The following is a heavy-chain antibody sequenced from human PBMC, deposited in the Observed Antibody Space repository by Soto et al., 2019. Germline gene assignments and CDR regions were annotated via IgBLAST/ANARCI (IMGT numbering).Heavy chain of an antibody. D-gene: IGHD3-9*01. CDR2: INPNSGGT. CDR3: ARDLPHLDWSNTGSAFDI. CDR1: GYNFTGYY. Sequence: ASVKVSCKASGYNFTGYYMNWVRQASGEGLEWMGWINPNSGGTNYAQKFQGRVTMTRDTSISTAYMELSRLRSDDTAVYYCARDLPHLDWSNTGSAFDIWGQGTIVTASS. V-gene: IGHV1-2*02. J-gene: IGHJ3*02.